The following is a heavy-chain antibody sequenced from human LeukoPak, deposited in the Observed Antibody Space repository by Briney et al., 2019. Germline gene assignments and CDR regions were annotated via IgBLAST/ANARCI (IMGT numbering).Heavy chain of an antibody. CDR2: IWYDGSNK. Sequence: GGSLRLSCAASGFTFSSYGMHWVRQAPGKGLEWVAVIWYDGSNKYYADSVKGRFTISRDNSKNTLYLQMNSLRAEDTAVYYCARDQGSNYVFYYYYYGMDVWGQGTTVTVSS. J-gene: IGHJ6*02. V-gene: IGHV3-33*01. D-gene: IGHD4-11*01. CDR1: GFTFSSYG. CDR3: ARDQGSNYVFYYYYYGMDV.